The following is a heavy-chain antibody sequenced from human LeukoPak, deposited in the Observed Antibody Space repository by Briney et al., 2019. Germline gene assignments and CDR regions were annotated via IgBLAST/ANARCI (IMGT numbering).Heavy chain of an antibody. D-gene: IGHD6-13*01. CDR3: ARDRGYSSFDY. CDR2: INPNSGGT. J-gene: IGHJ4*02. CDR1: GYTFTGYY. V-gene: IGHV1-2*04. Sequence: ASVEVSCKASGYTFTGYYMHWVRQAPGQGLEWMGWINPNSGGTNYAQKFQGWVTMTRDTSISTAYMELSRLRSDDTAVYYCARDRGYSSFDYWGQGTLVTVSS.